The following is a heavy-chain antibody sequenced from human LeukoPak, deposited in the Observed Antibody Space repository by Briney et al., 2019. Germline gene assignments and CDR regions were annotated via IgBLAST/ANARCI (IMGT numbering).Heavy chain of an antibody. CDR3: TTDVGYCSSTSCYSFDY. CDR2: IKSKTDGGTT. D-gene: IGHD2-2*02. Sequence: GGSLRLSCAASGFTFSNAWMSWVRQAPGKGLEWVCRIKSKTDGGTTDYTEPVKGRFTISRDDSKNTLYLQMNSLKTEDTALYYCTTDVGYCSSTSCYSFDYWGQGTLVTVSS. V-gene: IGHV3-15*01. CDR1: GFTFSNAW. J-gene: IGHJ4*02.